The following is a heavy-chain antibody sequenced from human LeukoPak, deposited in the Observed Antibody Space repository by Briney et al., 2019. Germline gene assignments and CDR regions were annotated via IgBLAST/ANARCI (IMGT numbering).Heavy chain of an antibody. V-gene: IGHV3-30*02. CDR2: IRYDGSNK. CDR1: GFAFSSYG. Sequence: GGSLRLSCAASGFAFSSYGMHWVRQAPGKGLEWVAFIRYDGSNKYYADSVKGRFTISRDNSKNTLYLQMNSLRAEDSAVYYCARARRNGYAYGSQAYWGQGTLVTVSS. CDR3: ARARRNGYAYGSQAY. J-gene: IGHJ1*01. D-gene: IGHD5-18*01.